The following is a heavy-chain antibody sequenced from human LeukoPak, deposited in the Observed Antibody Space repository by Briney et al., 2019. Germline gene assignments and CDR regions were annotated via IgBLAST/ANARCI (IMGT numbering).Heavy chain of an antibody. CDR1: GYTFTSYG. CDR3: AREAHYDILTGYSPLDY. J-gene: IGHJ4*02. CDR2: ISAYNGNT. D-gene: IGHD3-9*01. Sequence: ASVKVSCKASGYTFTSYGISWVRQAPGQGLEWMGWISAYNGNTNYAQKLQGRVTMTTDTSTSTAYMELRILRSDDTAVYYCAREAHYDILTGYSPLDYWGQGTLVTVSS. V-gene: IGHV1-18*01.